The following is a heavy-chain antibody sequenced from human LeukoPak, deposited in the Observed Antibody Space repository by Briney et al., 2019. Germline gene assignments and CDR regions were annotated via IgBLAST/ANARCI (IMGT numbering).Heavy chain of an antibody. J-gene: IGHJ5*02. V-gene: IGHV4-34*01. CDR3: ARGLAAAGADWFDP. CDR1: GGSFSGYY. Sequence: PSETLSLTCAVYGGSFSGYYWSWIRQPPGKGLEWIGEIYHSGSTTYNPSLKSRVTISVDKSKNQFSLKVSSVTAADTAVYYCARGLAAAGADWFDPWGQGTLVTVSS. D-gene: IGHD6-13*01. CDR2: IYHSGST.